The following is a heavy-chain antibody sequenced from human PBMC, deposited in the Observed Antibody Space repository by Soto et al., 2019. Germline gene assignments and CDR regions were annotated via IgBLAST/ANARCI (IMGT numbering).Heavy chain of an antibody. CDR2: INPSGGST. V-gene: IGHV1-46*01. CDR1: GYTFTIYY. D-gene: IGHD2-21*02. CDR3: ARADKEDTVVTSN. J-gene: IGHJ4*02. Sequence: DASVKVSCKASGYTFTIYYMHCVVQAPVQWREWMGIINPSGGSTSYAQKFQGRVTMTRDTSTSTVYMELSSLRSEDTAVYYCARADKEDTVVTSNWGQGTLVTVSS.